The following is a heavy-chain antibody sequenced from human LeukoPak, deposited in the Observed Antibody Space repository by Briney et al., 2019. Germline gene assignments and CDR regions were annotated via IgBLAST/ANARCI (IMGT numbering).Heavy chain of an antibody. CDR3: ARGETAAGTIWYFDL. Sequence: PSETLSLICTVSGGSLNGYFWSWLRQPPGKGLEWIGHIYFSGSTKYNPSLTSQVTMSLDTSKNQFSLNLNSVAAADTAVYYCARGETAAGTIWYFDLWGRGTLVTVSS. D-gene: IGHD6-13*01. V-gene: IGHV4-59*01. J-gene: IGHJ2*01. CDR1: GGSLNGYF. CDR2: IYFSGST.